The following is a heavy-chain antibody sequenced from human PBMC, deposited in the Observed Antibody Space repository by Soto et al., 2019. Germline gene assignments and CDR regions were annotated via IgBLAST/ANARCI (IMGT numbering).Heavy chain of an antibody. Sequence: PGGSLRLSCAASGFTFSSYAMSWVRQAPGKGLEWVSAISGSGAGTYYADSVKGRFTISRDNSKNMAYLQMNSLRAEDTAVYYCAKVVGGSGSYDYYYYYGMDVWGQGTTVTVSS. CDR3: AKVVGGSGSYDYYYYYGMDV. D-gene: IGHD3-10*01. CDR2: ISGSGAGT. J-gene: IGHJ6*02. CDR1: GFTFSSYA. V-gene: IGHV3-23*01.